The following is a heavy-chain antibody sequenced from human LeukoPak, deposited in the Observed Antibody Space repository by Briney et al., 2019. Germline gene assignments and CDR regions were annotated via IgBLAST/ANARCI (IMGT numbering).Heavy chain of an antibody. V-gene: IGHV4-4*07. J-gene: IGHJ5*02. CDR1: GGSISSYY. CDR2: IYTSGST. CDR3: ARGAHGSGSKNWFDP. Sequence: PSETLSLTCTVSGGSISSYYWSWIRQPAGKGLEWIGRIYTSGSTNYNPSLKSRVTMSVDTSKNQFPLKLSSVTAADTAVYYCARGAHGSGSKNWFDPWGQGTLVTVSS. D-gene: IGHD3-10*01.